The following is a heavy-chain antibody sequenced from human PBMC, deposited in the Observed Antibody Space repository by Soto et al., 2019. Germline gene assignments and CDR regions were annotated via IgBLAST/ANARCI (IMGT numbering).Heavy chain of an antibody. CDR2: IRNKANSYAT. Sequence: GGSLRLSCAASGFTFIGSAMHWVRQASGKGLEWVGRIRNKANSYATAYAASVKGRFTISRDDSKNTAYLQMNSLKTEDTAVYYCTSHSPEDMIRTWGQGTLVTVSS. J-gene: IGHJ5*02. CDR3: TSHSPEDMIRT. CDR1: GFTFIGSA. D-gene: IGHD2-15*01. V-gene: IGHV3-73*01.